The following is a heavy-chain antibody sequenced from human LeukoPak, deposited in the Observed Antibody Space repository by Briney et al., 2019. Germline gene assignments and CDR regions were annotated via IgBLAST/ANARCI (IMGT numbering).Heavy chain of an antibody. D-gene: IGHD3-22*01. CDR1: GFTFDDYG. Sequence: PGGSLRLSCAASGFTFDDYGMSWVRQAPGKGLEWVSGINWNGGSTGYADSVKGRFTISRDNAKNSLYLQMNSLRAEDTAVYYCARVFTQYYYDSSGYLLRRPIDYWGQGTLVTVSS. CDR3: ARVFTQYYYDSSGYLLRRPIDY. V-gene: IGHV3-20*04. CDR2: INWNGGST. J-gene: IGHJ4*02.